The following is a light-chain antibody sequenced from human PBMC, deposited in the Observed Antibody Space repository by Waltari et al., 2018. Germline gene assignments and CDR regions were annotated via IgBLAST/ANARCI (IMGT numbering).Light chain of an antibody. J-gene: IGKJ4*01. V-gene: IGKV3-20*01. CDR1: QSVSSY. CDR2: GAS. Sequence: IVLTQSPGTLSLSPGDGAILSCRASQSVSSYLAWYQHKPGQAPRLLIYGASSRATGIPDRFSGSGSGTDFTLTLSSLEPEDSAVYYCQQCGTSPPTFGGGTKVEIK. CDR3: QQCGTSPPT.